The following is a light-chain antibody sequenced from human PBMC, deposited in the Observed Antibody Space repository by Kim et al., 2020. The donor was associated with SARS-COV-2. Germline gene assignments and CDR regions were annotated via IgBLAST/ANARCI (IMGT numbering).Light chain of an antibody. CDR1: SFGRKN. CDR2: RDN. Sequence: SVAPGQTASITCGGNSFGRKNVHWYQQKPGQAPVLVIFRDNNRPPGIPERFSASTPGNMATLTISGAQAGDEADYYCQMWDSDTYLFGSGTKVTVL. CDR3: QMWDSDTYL. J-gene: IGLJ1*01. V-gene: IGLV3-9*01.